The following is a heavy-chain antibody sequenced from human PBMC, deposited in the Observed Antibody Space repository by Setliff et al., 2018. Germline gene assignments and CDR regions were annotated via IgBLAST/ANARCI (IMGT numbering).Heavy chain of an antibody. V-gene: IGHV4-38-2*02. J-gene: IGHJ4*02. Sequence: KTSETLSLTCTVSGYSISNDYFWGWIRQPPGKGLEWIGSIYHSGSTSYYPSLKSRVTISVDTSKNQFSLNLSSVTAADTAVYYCAKHRSYFDYWGQGTLVTAST. CDR1: GYSISNDYF. CDR3: AKHRSYFDY. CDR2: IYHSGST.